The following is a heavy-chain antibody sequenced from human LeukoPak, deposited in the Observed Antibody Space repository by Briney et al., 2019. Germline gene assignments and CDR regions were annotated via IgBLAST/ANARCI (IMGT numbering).Heavy chain of an antibody. J-gene: IGHJ4*02. D-gene: IGHD3-3*01. CDR3: AEENYDFSHYFDY. CDR2: ISYDETDK. CDR1: GFTFSSYD. Sequence: GGSLRLSCAASGFTFSSYDIHWVRQAPGKGLEWVAVISYDETDKYFADSVKGRFTISRDNSKNTLYLQMNSLRAEDTAVYYCAEENYDFSHYFDYWGQGTLVTVSS. V-gene: IGHV3-30*18.